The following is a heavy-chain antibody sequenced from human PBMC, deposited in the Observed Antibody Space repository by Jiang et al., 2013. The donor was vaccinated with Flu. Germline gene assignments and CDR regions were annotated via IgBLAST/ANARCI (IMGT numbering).Heavy chain of an antibody. CDR2: IYYSGST. J-gene: IGHJ4*02. V-gene: IGHV4-59*01. D-gene: IGHD6-19*01. Sequence: GLVKPSETLSLTCTVSGGSISSYYWSWIRQPPGKGLEWIGYIYYSGSTNYNPSLKSRVTISVDTSKNQFSLKLSSVTAADTAVYYCARGGSGWPFDYWGQGTLVTVSS. CDR3: ARGGSGWPFDY. CDR1: GGSISSYY.